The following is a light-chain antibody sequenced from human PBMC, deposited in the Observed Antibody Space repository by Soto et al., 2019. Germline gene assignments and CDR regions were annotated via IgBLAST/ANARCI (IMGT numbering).Light chain of an antibody. Sequence: IQMTQSPSTLSSSVGDRITITCRASQNVGTWLAWYQQKPGKAPKLLIYDASTLESGVSSRFSGSGSGTDLTLTISSLQTEDFANYFCQQSYSTPPWTFGQGTKVDIK. V-gene: IGKV1-39*01. CDR1: QNVGTW. J-gene: IGKJ1*01. CDR3: QQSYSTPPWT. CDR2: DAS.